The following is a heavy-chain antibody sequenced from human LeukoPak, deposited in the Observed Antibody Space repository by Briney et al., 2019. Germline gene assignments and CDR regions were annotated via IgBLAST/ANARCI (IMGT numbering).Heavy chain of an antibody. Sequence: PSETLSLTCTVSGGSISSYYWSWIRQPPGKGLEWIGYIYYSGSTNYNPSLKSRVTISVDTSKNQFSLKLSSVTAADTAVYYCARAGYSGYDYIDYYYYGMDVWGQGTTVTVSS. D-gene: IGHD5-12*01. J-gene: IGHJ6*02. CDR2: IYYSGST. V-gene: IGHV4-59*01. CDR3: ARAGYSGYDYIDYYYYGMDV. CDR1: GGSISSYY.